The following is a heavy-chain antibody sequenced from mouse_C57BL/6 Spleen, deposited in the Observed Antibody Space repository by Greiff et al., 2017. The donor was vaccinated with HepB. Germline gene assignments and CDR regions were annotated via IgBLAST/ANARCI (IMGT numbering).Heavy chain of an antibody. J-gene: IGHJ2*01. CDR2: IDPSDSET. CDR3: AREGIYGNYGGYFDY. Sequence: QVQLKQPGAELVRPGSSVKLSCKASGYTFTSYWMHWVKQRPIQGLEWIGNIDPSDSETHYNQKFKDKATLTVDKSSSTAYMQLSSLTSEDSAVYYCAREGIYGNYGGYFDYWGQGTTLTVSS. CDR1: GYTFTSYW. D-gene: IGHD2-1*01. V-gene: IGHV1-52*01.